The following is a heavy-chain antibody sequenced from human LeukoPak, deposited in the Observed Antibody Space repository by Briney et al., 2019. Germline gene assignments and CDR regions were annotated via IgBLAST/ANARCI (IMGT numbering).Heavy chain of an antibody. V-gene: IGHV3-23*01. CDR2: ISGSGGST. CDR3: AKEVGGSSGSYYPYYFDY. CDR1: GFTFSSYA. Sequence: PGGSLRLSCAASGFTFSSYAMSWVRQAPGKGLEWVSAISGSGGSTYYADSVKGRFTISRDNSKNTLYLQMNSLRAGDTAVYYCAKEVGGSSGSYYPYYFDYWGQGTLVTVSS. J-gene: IGHJ4*02. D-gene: IGHD3-10*01.